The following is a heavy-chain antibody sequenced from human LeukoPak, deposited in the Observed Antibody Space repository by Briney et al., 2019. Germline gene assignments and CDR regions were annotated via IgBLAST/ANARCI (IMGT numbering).Heavy chain of an antibody. V-gene: IGHV1-69*06. D-gene: IGHD3-22*01. Sequence: SVKVSCKASGGTFSSYAISWVRQAPGQGLEWMGGIIPIFGTANYAQKFQGRVTITADKSTSTAYMELSSLRSEDTAVYYCAVYYYDSSGYYYSYDYWGQGTLVTVSS. CDR1: GGTFSSYA. CDR3: AVYYYDSSGYYYSYDY. CDR2: IIPIFGTA. J-gene: IGHJ4*02.